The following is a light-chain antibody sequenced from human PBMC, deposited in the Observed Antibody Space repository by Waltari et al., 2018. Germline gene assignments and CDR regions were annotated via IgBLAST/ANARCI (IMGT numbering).Light chain of an antibody. CDR1: SSNIGSNY. V-gene: IGLV1-51*01. J-gene: IGLJ2*01. Sequence: QSVFTHPHSVSAAPGQKVPISCSGSSSNIGSNYLSWYQQLPGTAPKLLIYDNNKRPSGIPDRFSGSKSGTSATLGITGLQTGDEADYYCGTWDSSLSAGVFGGGTKLTVL. CDR3: GTWDSSLSAGV. CDR2: DNN.